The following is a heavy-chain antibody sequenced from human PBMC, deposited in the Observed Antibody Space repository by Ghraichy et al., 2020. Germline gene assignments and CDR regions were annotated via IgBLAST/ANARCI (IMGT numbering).Heavy chain of an antibody. J-gene: IGHJ3*02. CDR2: ISSISTI. D-gene: IGHD1-1*01. CDR3: ARGTGRGRDAFDI. V-gene: IGHV3-48*02. Sequence: GGSLRLSCAASGFTFGSYSMNWVRQAPVKGLEWVSYISSISTIYNADSVKGRFTISRDIAKNSLYLQMNSLRDEDTAVYYCARGTGRGRDAFDIWGQGTMVTVSS. CDR1: GFTFGSYS.